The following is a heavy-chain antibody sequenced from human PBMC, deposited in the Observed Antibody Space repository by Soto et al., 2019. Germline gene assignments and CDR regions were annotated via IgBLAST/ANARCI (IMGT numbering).Heavy chain of an antibody. J-gene: IGHJ4*02. CDR3: ARARYSGHYYSDN. CDR1: GGAITTGGYY. V-gene: IGHV4-31*03. Sequence: SETLSLTCSVSGGAITTGGYYWSWIRPHPGKGLEWIGYIYYSGNTYYNPSLKSRVTISLDTSKNQFSLKLSSVTAAATAVYYCARARYSGHYYSDNWGQRTLVTVAS. D-gene: IGHD5-12*01. CDR2: IYYSGNT.